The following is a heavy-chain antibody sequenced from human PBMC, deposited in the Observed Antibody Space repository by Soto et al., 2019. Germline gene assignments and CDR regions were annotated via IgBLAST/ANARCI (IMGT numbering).Heavy chain of an antibody. J-gene: IGHJ4*02. CDR3: ARGATLDY. Sequence: QVQLVESGGGVVQPGRSLRLSCAASGFTFSSYAMHWVHQAPGKGLEWVAVISYDGSNKYYADSVKGRFTISRDNSKNTLYLQMNSLRAEDTAVYYCARGATLDYWGQGTLVTVSS. CDR2: ISYDGSNK. CDR1: GFTFSSYA. V-gene: IGHV3-30-3*01. D-gene: IGHD5-12*01.